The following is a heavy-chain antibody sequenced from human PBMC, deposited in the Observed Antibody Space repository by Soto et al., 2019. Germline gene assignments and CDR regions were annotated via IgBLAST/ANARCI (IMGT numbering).Heavy chain of an antibody. D-gene: IGHD3-10*01. CDR2: ISYLGDT. Sequence: QVQLQESGPGLVRPSQTLSLTCTVSGASMSSSAHYWSWVRQHPGKGLEWIGYISYLGDTYYNPPLRSRVTISADMSKNQFSLELSSVTAADKAVYYCARSDGSGNYHEYRLRFWGQGTLVTVSS. CDR3: ARSDGSGNYHEYRLRF. V-gene: IGHV4-31*03. CDR1: GASMSSSAHY. J-gene: IGHJ4*02.